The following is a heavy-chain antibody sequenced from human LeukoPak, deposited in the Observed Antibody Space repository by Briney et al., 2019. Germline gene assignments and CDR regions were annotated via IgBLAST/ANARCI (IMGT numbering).Heavy chain of an antibody. CDR1: GYSISSGYY. CDR2: IYYSGST. Sequence: SETLSLTCTVSGYSISSGYYWRWIRRPPGKGLEWIGYIYYSGSTNYNPSLKSRVTISVDTSKNQFSLKLSSVTAADTAVYYCARGYCSGGSCYSADYWGQGTPVTVSS. J-gene: IGHJ4*02. V-gene: IGHV4-61*01. CDR3: ARGYCSGGSCYSADY. D-gene: IGHD2-15*01.